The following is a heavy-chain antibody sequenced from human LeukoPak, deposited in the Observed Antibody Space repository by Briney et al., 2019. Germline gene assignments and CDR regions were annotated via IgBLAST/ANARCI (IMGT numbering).Heavy chain of an antibody. CDR1: GYIFTSYW. CDR3: ARPRDGYNSDAFDI. Sequence: GASLKISCKGSGYIFTSYWIGWVRQLPGKGLEWMGIIYPGDSDTRYSPSFQGQVTISADKSISTAYLQWSSLKASDTAMYYCARPRDGYNSDAFDIWGQGTMVTVSS. J-gene: IGHJ3*02. V-gene: IGHV5-51*01. D-gene: IGHD5-24*01. CDR2: IYPGDSDT.